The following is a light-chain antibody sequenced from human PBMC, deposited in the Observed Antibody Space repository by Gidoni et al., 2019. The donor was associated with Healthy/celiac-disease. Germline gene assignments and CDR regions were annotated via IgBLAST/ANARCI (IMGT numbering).Light chain of an antibody. CDR3: QQSYSTPYT. Sequence: DIQMTQSPSSLSASVGDRVTITCRASQSISSYLNWYQQKPGKAPKLLIYAASSLQSGVPSRFSGSGSGTDFTLTISSLQPEDFATYYCQQSYSTPYTCXXXTKLEIK. V-gene: IGKV1-39*01. CDR1: QSISSY. CDR2: AAS. J-gene: IGKJ2*01.